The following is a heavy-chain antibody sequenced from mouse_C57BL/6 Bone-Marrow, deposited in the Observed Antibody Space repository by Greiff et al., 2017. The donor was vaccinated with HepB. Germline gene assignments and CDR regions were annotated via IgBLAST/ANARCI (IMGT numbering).Heavy chain of an antibody. CDR2: GQGLEWIG. D-gene: IGHD1-1*01. Sequence: QVQLQQSGPELARPWASVKISCQAFYTFSRRVHFAIRDTNYWMQWVKQRPGQGLEWIGAIYPGNGDTSYNQKFKGKATLTVDKSSSTAYMLLSSLTSEDAAVYFCARWLYYYGSSPYYFDDWGQGTTLTVSS. J-gene: IGHJ2*01. V-gene: IGHV1-87*01. CDR3: SEDAAVYFCARWLYYYGSSPYYFDD. CDR1: YTFSRRVH.